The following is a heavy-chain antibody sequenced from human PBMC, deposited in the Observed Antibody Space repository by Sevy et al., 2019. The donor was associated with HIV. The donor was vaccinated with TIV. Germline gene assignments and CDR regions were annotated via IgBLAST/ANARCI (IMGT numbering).Heavy chain of an antibody. CDR3: AKDTHPDYDFWGWFDP. V-gene: IGHV3-9*01. D-gene: IGHD3-3*01. CDR1: GFTFDDDA. J-gene: IGHJ5*02. Sequence: GGSLRLSCAASGFTFDDDAMHWVRQAPGKGLEWVSGISWNSGSIGYADSEKGRFTISRDNAKNSLYLQMNSLRAEDTALYYCAKDTHPDYDFWGWFDPWGQGTLVTVSS. CDR2: ISWNSGSI.